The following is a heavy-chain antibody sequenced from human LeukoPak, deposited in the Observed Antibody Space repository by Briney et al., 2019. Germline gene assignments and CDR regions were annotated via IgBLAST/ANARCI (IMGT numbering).Heavy chain of an antibody. CDR2: IKEDGSEK. CDR1: GFTFSTYW. D-gene: IGHD6-19*01. J-gene: IGHJ3*02. V-gene: IGHV3-7*03. Sequence: GGSLRLSCAASGFTFSTYWMSWVRQAPGKGLEWVANIKEDGSEKYYVDSVKGRFTISRDNAKNSLYLQMNSLRAEDTALYYCARVSVTVADAFDIWGQGTMVTVSS. CDR3: ARVSVTVADAFDI.